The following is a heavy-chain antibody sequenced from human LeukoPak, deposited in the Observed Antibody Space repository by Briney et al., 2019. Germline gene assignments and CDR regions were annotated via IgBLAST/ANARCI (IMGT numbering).Heavy chain of an antibody. Sequence: ASVKGSCKASGYAFTSYDINWVRQATGQGLEWMGWMNPNSGNTGYAQKFQGRVTMTRNTSISTAYMEMSSLRSEDTAVYYCARGLRDSSGREYFQHWGQGTLITVSS. V-gene: IGHV1-8*02. CDR1: GYAFTSYD. J-gene: IGHJ1*01. CDR2: MNPNSGNT. D-gene: IGHD3-22*01. CDR3: ARGLRDSSGREYFQH.